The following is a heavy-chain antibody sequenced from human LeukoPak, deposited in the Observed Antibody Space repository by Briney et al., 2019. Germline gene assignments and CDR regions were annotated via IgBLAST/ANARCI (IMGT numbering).Heavy chain of an antibody. CDR1: GFTFSSYG. Sequence: GRSLRLACEASGFTFSSYGMHWVRQAPGKGLEWVAVIWYDGSNEHYADSVKGRFSISRGDSKNTLYLQMDSLRAEDTAIYYCARAGAFGGDSAVYWGQGTLVTVSS. J-gene: IGHJ4*02. CDR3: ARAGAFGGDSAVY. CDR2: IWYDGSNE. D-gene: IGHD3-10*01. V-gene: IGHV3-33*01.